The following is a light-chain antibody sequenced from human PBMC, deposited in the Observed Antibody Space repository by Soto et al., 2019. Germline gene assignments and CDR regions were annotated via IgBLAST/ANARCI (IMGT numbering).Light chain of an antibody. CDR2: EVS. V-gene: IGLV2-18*02. CDR3: SSYTNSISVA. Sequence: QSALTQPPSVSGSPGQSVTISCTGTSSDIGSYNRVSWYQQPPGTAPKLMIYEVSNRPSGVPDRFSGSKSGNTASLTISGLQAEDEADYYCSSYTNSISVAFGGGTKVTVL. J-gene: IGLJ2*01. CDR1: SSDIGSYNR.